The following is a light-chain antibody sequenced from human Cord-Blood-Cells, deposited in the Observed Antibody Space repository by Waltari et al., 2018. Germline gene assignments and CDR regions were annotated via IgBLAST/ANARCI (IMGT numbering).Light chain of an antibody. J-gene: IGKJ4*01. CDR2: DAS. Sequence: IVLTQSPPALSLSPGERATLSCRTSQSVSSYLAWYQQKPGEAPRLLIHDASNRATGIPARFSGSGSGTDFTLTISSLEPEDFAVYYCQQRSNWLTFGGGTKVEIK. CDR3: QQRSNWLT. CDR1: QSVSSY. V-gene: IGKV3-11*01.